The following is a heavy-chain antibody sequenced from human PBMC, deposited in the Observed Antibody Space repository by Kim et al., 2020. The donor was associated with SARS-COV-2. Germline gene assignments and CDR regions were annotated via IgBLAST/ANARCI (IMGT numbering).Heavy chain of an antibody. CDR3: ARDLLLGPTEYYFDY. V-gene: IGHV3-30*04. J-gene: IGHJ4*02. D-gene: IGHD1-26*01. Sequence: DSGKGRLTIYRDNSKNTLNLQMKSLRAEDTAVYYWARDLLLGPTEYYFDYWGQGTLVTVSS.